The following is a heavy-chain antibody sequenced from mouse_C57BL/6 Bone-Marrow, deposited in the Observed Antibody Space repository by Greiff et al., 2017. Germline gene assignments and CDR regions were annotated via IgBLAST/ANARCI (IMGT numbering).Heavy chain of an antibody. CDR2: ILPSIGRT. CDR1: DSEVFPIAY. Sequence: VQLQQSGSELRSPGSSVKLSCKDFDSEVFPIAYMSWVRQKPGHGFEWIGGILPSIGRTIYGEKFEDKATLDADTLSNTAYLELNSLISEDSAIYYCARSHYGYWYFDVWGTGTTVTVSS. V-gene: IGHV15-2*01. J-gene: IGHJ1*03. D-gene: IGHD1-1*01. CDR3: ARSHYGYWYFDV.